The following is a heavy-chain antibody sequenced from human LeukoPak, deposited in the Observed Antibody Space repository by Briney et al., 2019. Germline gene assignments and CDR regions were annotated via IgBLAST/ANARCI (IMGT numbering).Heavy chain of an antibody. V-gene: IGHV1-18*01. CDR2: ISAYNGNT. Sequence: ASVKVSCTASGYTFTSYGISWVRQAPGQGLEWMGWISAYNGNTNYAQKLQGRVTMTTDTSTSTAYMELRSLRSDDTAVYYCARDSYSGYETLFDYWGQGTLVTVSS. CDR1: GYTFTSYG. D-gene: IGHD5-12*01. CDR3: ARDSYSGYETLFDY. J-gene: IGHJ4*02.